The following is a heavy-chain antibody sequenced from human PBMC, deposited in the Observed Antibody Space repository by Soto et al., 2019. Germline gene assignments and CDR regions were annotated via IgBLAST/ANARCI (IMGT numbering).Heavy chain of an antibody. CDR3: AREYLYCTNGVCYSGGAFDY. CDR1: GFTFSSYW. J-gene: IGHJ4*02. Sequence: GESLKISCAASGFTFSSYWMSWVRQAPGKGLEWVANIKQDGSEKYYVDSVKGRFTISRDNAKNSLYLQMNSLRAEDTAVYYCAREYLYCTNGVCYSGGAFDYWGQGTLVTVSS. V-gene: IGHV3-7*01. D-gene: IGHD2-8*01. CDR2: IKQDGSEK.